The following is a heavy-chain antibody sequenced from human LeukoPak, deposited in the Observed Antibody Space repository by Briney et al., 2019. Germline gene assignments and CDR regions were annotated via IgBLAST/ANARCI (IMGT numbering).Heavy chain of an antibody. CDR3: ARDIAAAGLFFDY. Sequence: GGSLRLSCAASGFTFDDYAMHWVRQAPRKGLEWVANMKYDGSEKDYVDSVKGRFTISRDNAKNSLYLQMNSLRAEDTAVYYCARDIAAAGLFFDYWGQGTLVTVSS. D-gene: IGHD6-13*01. CDR2: MKYDGSEK. J-gene: IGHJ4*02. CDR1: GFTFDDYA. V-gene: IGHV3-7*01.